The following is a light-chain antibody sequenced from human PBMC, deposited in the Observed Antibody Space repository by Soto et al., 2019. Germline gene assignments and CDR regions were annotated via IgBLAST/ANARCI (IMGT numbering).Light chain of an antibody. Sequence: QSVLAQPRSVSGSPGQSVTISCTGTSSDVGTYDFVSWYQQHPGKAPRLMIFHVSERPSGVPDRFSGSKSGNTASLTISGLQAEDEADYYCCLYAVTFYVFGTGTKVTVL. V-gene: IGLV2-11*01. J-gene: IGLJ1*01. CDR2: HVS. CDR1: SSDVGTYDF. CDR3: CLYAVTFYV.